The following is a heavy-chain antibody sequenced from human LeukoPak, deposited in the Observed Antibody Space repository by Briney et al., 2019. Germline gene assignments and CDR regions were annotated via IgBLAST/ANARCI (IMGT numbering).Heavy chain of an antibody. CDR2: IVYDGSDK. Sequence: GGSLRLSCAASGFTFSSYGMHWVRQAPGKGLEWVAVIVYDGSDKHYADSVRGRFTMSRDNSKNTLYLQMNSLRAEDTAVYYCASPGDWFDPWGQGTLVTVSS. CDR1: GFTFSSYG. V-gene: IGHV3-30*03. J-gene: IGHJ5*02. CDR3: ASPGDWFDP. D-gene: IGHD3-10*01.